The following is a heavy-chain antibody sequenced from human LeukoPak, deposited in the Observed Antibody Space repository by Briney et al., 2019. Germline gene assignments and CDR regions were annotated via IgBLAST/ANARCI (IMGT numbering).Heavy chain of an antibody. CDR2: INPNSGST. D-gene: IGHD1-26*01. CDR3: ARGPELLRTEYFQH. CDR1: GCTFTGYY. Sequence: ASVKVSCKASGCTFTGYYMHWVRQAPGQGLEWMGRINPNSGSTSYAQKFQGRVTMARDTSTSTVYMELSSLRSEDTAVYYCARGPELLRTEYFQHWGQGTLVTVSS. V-gene: IGHV1-46*01. J-gene: IGHJ1*01.